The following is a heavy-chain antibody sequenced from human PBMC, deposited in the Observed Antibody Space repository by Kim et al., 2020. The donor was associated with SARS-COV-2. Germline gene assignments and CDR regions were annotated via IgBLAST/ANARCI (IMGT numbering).Heavy chain of an antibody. CDR3: ASSAAMIVVAYWYFDL. Sequence: SVKVSCKASGGTFCSYAISWVRQAPGQGLEWMGGIIPIFGTANYAQKFQGRVTITADESTSTAYMELSSLRSEDTAVYYCASSAAMIVVAYWYFDLWGRGTLVTVSS. CDR2: IIPIFGTA. V-gene: IGHV1-69*13. J-gene: IGHJ2*01. CDR1: GGTFCSYA. D-gene: IGHD3-22*01.